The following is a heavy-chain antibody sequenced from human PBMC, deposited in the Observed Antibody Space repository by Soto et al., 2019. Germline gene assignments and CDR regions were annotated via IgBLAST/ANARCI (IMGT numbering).Heavy chain of an antibody. CDR1: GFTFSSYS. D-gene: IGHD3-10*01. CDR3: ARDTPEDY. J-gene: IGHJ4*02. Sequence: EVQLVESGGGLVKPGGSLRLSCAASGFTFSSYSMNWVRQAPGKGLEWVSSISSSSNYIYYIDSVKGRFTISRDNAKNSLYLQMNSLRAEATAVYYCARDTPEDYWGQGILVTVSS. V-gene: IGHV3-21*01. CDR2: ISSSSNYI.